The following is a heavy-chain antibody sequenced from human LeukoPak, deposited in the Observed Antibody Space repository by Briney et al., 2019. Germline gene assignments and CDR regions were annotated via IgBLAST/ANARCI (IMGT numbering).Heavy chain of an antibody. CDR3: AREGEQWLVHDAFDI. J-gene: IGHJ3*02. Sequence: GGSLRLSCAASGFTVSSIYMNWVRQAPGKGLEWVSVIYSDGTTYYADSVKGRFTISRDHSKNTLYLQMNSLRAEDTAVYYCAREGEQWLVHDAFDIWGQGTMVTVSS. V-gene: IGHV3-53*01. D-gene: IGHD6-19*01. CDR1: GFTVSSIY. CDR2: IYSDGTT.